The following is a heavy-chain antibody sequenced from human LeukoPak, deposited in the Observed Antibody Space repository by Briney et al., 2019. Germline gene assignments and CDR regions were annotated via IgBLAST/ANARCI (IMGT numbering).Heavy chain of an antibody. CDR2: ISGDGGST. Sequence: GGSLRLSCAASGFTLDDYAMHWVRQAPGKGLGWVSLISGDGGSTYYADSVKGRFTISRDNSKNSLYLQMNSLGTEDTALYYCATSDFAAHFDYWGQGTLVTVSS. D-gene: IGHD2/OR15-2a*01. J-gene: IGHJ4*02. CDR3: ATSDFAAHFDY. V-gene: IGHV3-43*02. CDR1: GFTLDDYA.